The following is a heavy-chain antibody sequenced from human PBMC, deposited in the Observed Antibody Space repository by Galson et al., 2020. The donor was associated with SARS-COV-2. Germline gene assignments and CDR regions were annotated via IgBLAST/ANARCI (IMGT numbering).Heavy chain of an antibody. J-gene: IGHJ5*02. CDR1: GFPFSSYP. CDR3: ARGYNCPYH. CDR2: ITASGDVT. D-gene: IGHD1-1*01. V-gene: IGHV3-23*01. Sequence: GGFLRLSCAASGFPFSSYPVTWVRQAPGKGLEWVSAITASGDVTYYADSVTGRFTISRDNSKNTVYLQMNSLRAEDSAVYYCARGYNCPYHWGQGTLITVSS.